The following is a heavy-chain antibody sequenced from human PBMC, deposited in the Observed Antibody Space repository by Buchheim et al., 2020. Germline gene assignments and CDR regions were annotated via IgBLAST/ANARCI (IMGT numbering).Heavy chain of an antibody. Sequence: QLQLQESGPGLVKPSETLSLTCTVSGGSISSSPYCWGWIRQPPGKGLEWIGSVYYSRSTYYNPSLKSRVTISVDTSKNQFSLKLSSVTAADAAVYYCARRDDDYWFDPWGQGTL. CDR3: ARRDDDYWFDP. J-gene: IGHJ5*02. CDR2: VYYSRST. CDR1: GGSISSSPYC. D-gene: IGHD4-17*01. V-gene: IGHV4-39*01.